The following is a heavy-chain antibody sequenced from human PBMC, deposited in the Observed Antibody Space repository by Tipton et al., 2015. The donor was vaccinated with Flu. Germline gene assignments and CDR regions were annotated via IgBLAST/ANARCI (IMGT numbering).Heavy chain of an antibody. Sequence: LRLSCTVSGGSIISNTYYWAWIRQHPGKGLEWIGYIHYSGTTYYSPSLRSRVTISVDTSKNQFSLKLNSLTAADTAVYYCARDEDTSMGTHWGQGTLVTVSS. CDR1: GGSIISNTYY. CDR3: ARDEDTSMGTH. V-gene: IGHV4-31*03. D-gene: IGHD5-18*01. CDR2: IHYSGTT. J-gene: IGHJ4*02.